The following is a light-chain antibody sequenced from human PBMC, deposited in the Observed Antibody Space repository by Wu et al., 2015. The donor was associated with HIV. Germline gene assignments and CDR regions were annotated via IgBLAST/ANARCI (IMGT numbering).Light chain of an antibody. CDR2: NGF. J-gene: IGKJ4*01. CDR1: QSVSNY. Sequence: EIVLTQSPDTLSLSPGERVTLSCWASQSVSNYLAWYQQKPGQAPRLLIYNGFVRAPGTPGRFSGSGSGTAFTLTISALEPEDAAVYYCQQRSNWPLVFGGGTKGGDQT. CDR3: QQRSNWPLV. V-gene: IGKV3-11*01.